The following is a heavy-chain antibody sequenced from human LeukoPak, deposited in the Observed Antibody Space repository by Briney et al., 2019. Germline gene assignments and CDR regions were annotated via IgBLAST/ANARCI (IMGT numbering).Heavy chain of an antibody. CDR3: ARLGSLWLDY. D-gene: IGHD5-18*01. CDR2: IYYSGST. V-gene: IGHV4-59*08. Sequence: SETLSLTCTVSGGSISPYYWSWIRQPPGKGLEWIGYIYYSGSTNYNPSLKSRVTISVDTSKNQFSLKLSSVTAADTAVYYCARLGSLWLDYWGQGTLVTVSS. CDR1: GGSISPYY. J-gene: IGHJ4*02.